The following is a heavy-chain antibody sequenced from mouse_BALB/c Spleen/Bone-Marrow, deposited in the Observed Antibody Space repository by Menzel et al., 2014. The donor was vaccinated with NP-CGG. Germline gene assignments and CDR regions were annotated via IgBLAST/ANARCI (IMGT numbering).Heavy chain of an antibody. Sequence: EVMLVESGGGLVQPGGSLKLSCATSGFTFSDYYMYWVRQTPEKRLEWVAYITKGGGSTYYPDIVKGRFTISRDNAKNTLYLQMSRLKSDDTAMYYCARQMAYAMDYWGKGTSLTVAS. CDR2: ITKGGGST. J-gene: IGHJ4*01. CDR1: GFTFSDYY. V-gene: IGHV5-12*02. CDR3: ARQMAYAMDY.